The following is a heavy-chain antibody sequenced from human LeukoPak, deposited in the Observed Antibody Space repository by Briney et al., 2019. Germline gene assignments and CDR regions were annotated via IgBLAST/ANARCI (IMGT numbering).Heavy chain of an antibody. V-gene: IGHV3-23*01. CDR3: AKTGVTFGGVIAMRPPDY. Sequence: PGGSLRLSCAASGITFSSYGMSWVRQAPGKGLEWVSSISSTGGTTYYADSVKGRFTISRDNSKNTLYLQMNSLRAEDTAVYYCAKTGVTFGGVIAMRPPDYWGQGTLVTVSS. CDR2: ISSTGGTT. CDR1: GITFSSYG. D-gene: IGHD3-16*02. J-gene: IGHJ4*02.